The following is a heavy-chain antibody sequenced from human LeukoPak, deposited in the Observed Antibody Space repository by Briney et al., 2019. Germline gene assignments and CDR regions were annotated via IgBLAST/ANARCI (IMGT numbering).Heavy chain of an antibody. CDR3: ARTDYSNSAYYYYYYYMDV. CDR2: IKQDGSEK. V-gene: IGHV3-7*01. J-gene: IGHJ6*03. Sequence: GGSLRLSCAASGFTFSSYSMNWVRQAPGKGLEWVANIKQDGSEKYYVDSVKGRFTISRDNAKNSLYLQMNSLRAEDTAVYYCARTDYSNSAYYYYYYYMDVWGKGTTVTASS. D-gene: IGHD4-11*01. CDR1: GFTFSSYS.